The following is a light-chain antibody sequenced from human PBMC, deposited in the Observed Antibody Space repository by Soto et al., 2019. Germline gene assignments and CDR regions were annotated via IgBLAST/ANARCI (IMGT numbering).Light chain of an antibody. Sequence: QSALTQPRSVSGSPGQSVTISCTGTSGDVGGYNYVSWYQEHPGKAPKLMIYDVSKRPSGVPDRFSGSKSGNTASLTISGLQAEDEAEYYCCSYAGSYTHYVFGTGTKLTVL. J-gene: IGLJ1*01. CDR1: SGDVGGYNY. CDR3: CSYAGSYTHYV. CDR2: DVS. V-gene: IGLV2-11*01.